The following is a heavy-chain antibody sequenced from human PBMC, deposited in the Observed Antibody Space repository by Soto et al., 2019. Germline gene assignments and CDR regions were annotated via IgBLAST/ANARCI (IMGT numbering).Heavy chain of an antibody. J-gene: IGHJ4*02. CDR1: GFTFSSYA. CDR3: ARDTRTYYDFWSGSTDY. V-gene: IGHV3-30-3*01. Sequence: LRLSCAACGFTFSSYAMHWVRQAPGKGLEWVAVISYDGSNKYYADSVKGRFTISRDNSKNTLYLQMNSLRAEDTAVYYCARDTRTYYDFWSGSTDYWGQGTLVTVSS. D-gene: IGHD3-3*01. CDR2: ISYDGSNK.